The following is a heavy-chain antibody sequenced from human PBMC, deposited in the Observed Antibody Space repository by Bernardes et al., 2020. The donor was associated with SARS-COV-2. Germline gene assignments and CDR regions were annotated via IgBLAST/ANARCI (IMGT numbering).Heavy chain of an antibody. CDR2: INPSGGST. Sequence: ASVKVSCKASGYTFTSYYMHWVRQAPGQGLEWMGIINPSGGSTSYAQKFQGRVTMTRDTSTSTVYMELSSLRSEDTAVYYCVGGLFGDLEYYYYYYGMDVWGQGTTVTVSS. J-gene: IGHJ6*02. CDR3: VGGLFGDLEYYYYYYGMDV. D-gene: IGHD3-10*01. CDR1: GYTFTSYY. V-gene: IGHV1-46*01.